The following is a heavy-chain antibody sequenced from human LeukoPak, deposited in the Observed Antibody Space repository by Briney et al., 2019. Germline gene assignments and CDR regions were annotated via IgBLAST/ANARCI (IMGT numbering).Heavy chain of an antibody. Sequence: SVKVSCKASGGTFSSYAISWVRQAPGQGLEWMGGIIPIFGTANYAQKFQGRVTITTDESTSTAYMELSSLRSEDTAVYYCARDYTPRDGYEWYDYWGQGTLVTVSS. CDR1: GGTFSSYA. CDR2: IIPIFGTA. D-gene: IGHD5-24*01. J-gene: IGHJ4*02. CDR3: ARDYTPRDGYEWYDY. V-gene: IGHV1-69*05.